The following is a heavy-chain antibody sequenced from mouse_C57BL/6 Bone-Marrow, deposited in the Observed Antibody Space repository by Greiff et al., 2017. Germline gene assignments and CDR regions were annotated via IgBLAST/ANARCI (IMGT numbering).Heavy chain of an antibody. Sequence: QVQLQQSGAELARPGASVKLSCTASGYTFTSYGISWVKQRTGQGLEWIGEIYPRSGNTYYNEKFKGKATLTADKSSSTAYMELRSLTSEDSAVYFCARPPHYGNYPWFAYGGRGTLVTVSA. D-gene: IGHD2-1*01. CDR1: GYTFTSYG. CDR3: ARPPHYGNYPWFAY. V-gene: IGHV1-81*01. CDR2: IYPRSGNT. J-gene: IGHJ3*01.